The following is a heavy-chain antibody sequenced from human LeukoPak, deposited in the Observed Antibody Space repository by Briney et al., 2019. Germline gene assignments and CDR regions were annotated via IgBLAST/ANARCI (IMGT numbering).Heavy chain of an antibody. CDR3: ARGYYGSGSYCNDY. V-gene: IGHV4-34*01. D-gene: IGHD3-10*01. Sequence: SETLSLTCAVYGGSFSGYYWSWIRQPPGKGLEWLGEINHSGSTNYNPSLKSRVTISVDTSKNQFSLKLSSVTAADTAVYYCARGYYGSGSYCNDYWGQGTLVTVSS. CDR2: INHSGST. CDR1: GGSFSGYY. J-gene: IGHJ4*02.